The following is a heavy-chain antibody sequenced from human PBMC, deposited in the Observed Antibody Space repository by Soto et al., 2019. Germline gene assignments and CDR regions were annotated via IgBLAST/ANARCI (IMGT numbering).Heavy chain of an antibody. Sequence: QITLKESGPTLVKPTQTLTVTCTFSGFSLSTSGAGVGWIRQSPGKAPEWLALISWKDEKRYNPGLKSRLTITKDTSKTQVALTMTDLDPVDTATYFCAHRYGGNYYRWYFDSWGQGTLVTVSS. V-gene: IGHV2-5*01. J-gene: IGHJ4*02. CDR3: AHRYGGNYYRWYFDS. CDR2: ISWKDEK. D-gene: IGHD1-26*01. CDR1: GFSLSTSGAG.